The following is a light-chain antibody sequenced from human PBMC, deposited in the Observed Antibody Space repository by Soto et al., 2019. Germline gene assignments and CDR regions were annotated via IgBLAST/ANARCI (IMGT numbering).Light chain of an antibody. CDR1: QSISSW. V-gene: IGKV1-5*03. J-gene: IGKJ2*01. Sequence: DIQMTQSPSTLSASVGDRVTITCRASQSISSWLAWYQQKPGKAPKLLIYKASSLESGVPSRFSGSGSGTEFTLTISSLQPXXXXXXXXXXYNSLYTFGQGTKLEIK. CDR2: KAS. CDR3: XXYNSLYT.